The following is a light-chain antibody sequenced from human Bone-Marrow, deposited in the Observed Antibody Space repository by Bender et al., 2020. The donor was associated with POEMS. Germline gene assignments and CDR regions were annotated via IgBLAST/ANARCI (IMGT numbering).Light chain of an antibody. CDR3: QAWDSSTRV. J-gene: IGLJ1*01. Sequence: SFELTQPPSVSVSPGQTARITCSGDLLPKQYSYWYQQKPGQAPVLVIYNDSERPSGIPERFSGSNSGNTATLTISGTQAMDEADYHCQAWDSSTRVFGTGTKVTVL. V-gene: IGLV3-1*01. CDR2: NDS. CDR1: LLPKQY.